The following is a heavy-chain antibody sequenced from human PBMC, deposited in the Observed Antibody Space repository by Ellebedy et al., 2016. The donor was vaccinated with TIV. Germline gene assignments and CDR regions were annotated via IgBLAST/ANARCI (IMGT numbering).Heavy chain of an antibody. CDR2: ISYSGST. Sequence: SETLSLTXTVSGVSISNYYWSWIRQPPGKGLEWIGYISYSGSTNYNPSLQSRVTISVDTSKNQLSLQVTSLTAADTAVYYCARSLASAYYFQYWGPGALVTVSS. V-gene: IGHV4-59*01. CDR1: GVSISNYY. J-gene: IGHJ4*02. D-gene: IGHD2-2*01. CDR3: ARSLASAYYFQY.